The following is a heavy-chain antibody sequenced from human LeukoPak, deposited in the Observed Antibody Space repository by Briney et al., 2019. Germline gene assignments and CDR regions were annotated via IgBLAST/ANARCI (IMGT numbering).Heavy chain of an antibody. J-gene: IGHJ3*02. CDR3: VRDEIRSGAFDI. CDR1: GFSFSSYE. D-gene: IGHD3-10*01. V-gene: IGHV3-48*03. CDR2: ISGSGTTI. Sequence: GGSLRLSCAAFGFSFSSYEMNWVRQGLGKGLEWVSYISGSGTTIYDAGSVKGRFTISRDNAKNSLYLQLNSLTAEDTAVYYCVRDEIRSGAFDIWGQGTMVTVSS.